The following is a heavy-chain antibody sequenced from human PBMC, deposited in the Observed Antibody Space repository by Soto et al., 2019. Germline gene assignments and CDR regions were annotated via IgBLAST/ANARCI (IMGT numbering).Heavy chain of an antibody. CDR3: ARSPSSGWYYFDY. CDR1: DFTFSNYW. Sequence: GGSLRLSCAASDFTFSNYWMYWVRQAPGKGLVWVSRIKSDGSSTSYADSVEGRFTISRDNAKSTLYLQMNSLRGEDTAVYYCARSPSSGWYYFDYWGQGALVTVSS. D-gene: IGHD6-19*01. CDR2: IKSDGSST. V-gene: IGHV3-74*01. J-gene: IGHJ4*02.